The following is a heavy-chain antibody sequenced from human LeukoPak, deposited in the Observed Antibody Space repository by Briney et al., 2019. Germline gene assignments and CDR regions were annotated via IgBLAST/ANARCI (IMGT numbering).Heavy chain of an antibody. CDR2: ISLDGSNK. CDR3: ARVSNYGDYVRPFDY. J-gene: IGHJ4*02. Sequence: GGSLRLSCAASGFSFSSYAMHWVRQAPGKGLEWVALISLDGSNKYYADSVKGRFTISRDNSKNTLYLQMNSLRGEDTAVYYCARVSNYGDYVRPFDYWGQGTLVTVSS. D-gene: IGHD4-17*01. CDR1: GFSFSSYA. V-gene: IGHV3-30*04.